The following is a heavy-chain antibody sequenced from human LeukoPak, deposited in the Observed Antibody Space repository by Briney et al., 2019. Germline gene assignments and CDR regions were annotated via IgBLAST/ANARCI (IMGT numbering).Heavy chain of an antibody. D-gene: IGHD3-3*01. V-gene: IGHV4-59*01. J-gene: IGHJ4*02. CDR2: VHYSGAT. CDR3: ARGTIFGVVITLFDY. Sequence: PSETLSLTCTVSGDSISGYFWSWIRQTPGKGLEWIGYVHYSGATNYNPSLKSRVTMSVDTSKNQFSLKLSSVTAADTAVYYCARGTIFGVVITLFDYWGQGTLVTVSS. CDR1: GDSISGYF.